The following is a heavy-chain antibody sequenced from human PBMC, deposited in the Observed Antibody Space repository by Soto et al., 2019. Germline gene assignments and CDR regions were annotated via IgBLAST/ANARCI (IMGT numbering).Heavy chain of an antibody. J-gene: IGHJ2*01. Sequence: QVQLQQWGAGLLKPSETLSLTCAVYGGSFSGYYWSWIRQPPGQGLEWMGEINHSGSTNYNPSLKRQVTISVDRNKNQFSLQLSSVTAADTAVYYCARGTRLLWFEELISYWYLDLWGRGTLVNVSS. V-gene: IGHV4-34*01. CDR1: GGSFSGYY. D-gene: IGHD3-10*01. CDR3: ARGTRLLWFEELISYWYLDL. CDR2: INHSGST.